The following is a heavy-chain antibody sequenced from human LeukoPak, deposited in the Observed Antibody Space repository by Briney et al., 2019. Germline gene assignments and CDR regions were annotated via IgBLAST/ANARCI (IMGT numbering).Heavy chain of an antibody. CDR1: GFTFSSYW. J-gene: IGHJ4*02. CDR3: ARGQQWLPRMPETHYFDY. V-gene: IGHV3-74*01. Sequence: GGSLRLSCAASGFTFSSYWMHWVRQAPGKGLVWVSRINTDGSSTSYADSVKGRFTISRDNAKNTLYLQMNSLRAEDTAVYYCARGQQWLPRMPETHYFDYWGQGTLVTVSS. CDR2: INTDGSST. D-gene: IGHD6-19*01.